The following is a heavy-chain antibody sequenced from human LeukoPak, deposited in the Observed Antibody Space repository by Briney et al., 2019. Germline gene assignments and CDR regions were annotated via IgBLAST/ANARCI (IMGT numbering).Heavy chain of an antibody. J-gene: IGHJ4*02. CDR2: ISSSGSTI. Sequence: GRSLRLSCAASGFTFSSFAMHWVRQAPGKGLEWVSYISSSGSTIYYADSVKGRFTISRDNAKNSLYLQMNSLRAEDTAVYYCARVRYSGGIDYWGQGTLVTVSS. CDR3: ARVRYSGGIDY. CDR1: GFTFSSFA. V-gene: IGHV3-48*03. D-gene: IGHD1-26*01.